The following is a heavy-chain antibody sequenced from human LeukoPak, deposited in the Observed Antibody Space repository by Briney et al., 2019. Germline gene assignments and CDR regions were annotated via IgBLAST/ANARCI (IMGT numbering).Heavy chain of an antibody. CDR1: GGSISSGGYY. Sequence: SQTLSLTCTVSGGSISSGGYYWSWIRQHPGKGLEWIGYIYYSGSTYYNPFLKSRVTISVDTSKNQFSLKLSSVTAADTAVYYCARASPPPYYDSSGPPAYYFDYWGQGTLVTVSS. D-gene: IGHD3-22*01. CDR3: ARASPPPYYDSSGPPAYYFDY. J-gene: IGHJ4*02. CDR2: IYYSGST. V-gene: IGHV4-31*03.